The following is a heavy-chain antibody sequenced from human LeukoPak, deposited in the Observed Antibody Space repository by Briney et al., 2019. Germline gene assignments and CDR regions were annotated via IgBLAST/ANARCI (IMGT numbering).Heavy chain of an antibody. D-gene: IGHD4-17*01. Sequence: GGSLRLSCAASGFTFSSYEMNWVRQAPGKGLEWVSYISSSGSTIYYADSVKGRFTISRDNAKNSLYLQMNSLRAEDTAVYYCARAGQYGDLDYWGQGTLVTVSS. J-gene: IGHJ4*02. V-gene: IGHV3-48*03. CDR3: ARAGQYGDLDY. CDR1: GFTFSSYE. CDR2: ISSSGSTI.